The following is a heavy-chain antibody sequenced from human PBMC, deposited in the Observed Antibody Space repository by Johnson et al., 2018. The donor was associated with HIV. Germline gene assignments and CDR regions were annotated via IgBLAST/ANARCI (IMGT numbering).Heavy chain of an antibody. Sequence: QVQLVESGGGVVQPGLSLRPSSTTSGSTFNNYPMHRVRQAPGNGLEWVAVISFDGINKYYADSLRARFTISRDNSKNTLYLQMSSLRTADTAIYFCASGDDDGFWGQGTMVTVSS. CDR2: ISFDGINK. CDR1: GSTFNNYP. V-gene: IGHV3-30*04. D-gene: IGHD5-12*01. CDR3: ASGDDDGF. J-gene: IGHJ3*01.